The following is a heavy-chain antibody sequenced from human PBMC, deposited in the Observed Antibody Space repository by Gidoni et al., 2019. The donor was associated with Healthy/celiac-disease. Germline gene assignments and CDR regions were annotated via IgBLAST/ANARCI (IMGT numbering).Heavy chain of an antibody. CDR1: GFTFNSSA. V-gene: IGHV3-23*01. Sequence: EVQLLESGGGLVQPGGSLRLSCAASGFTFNSSAMSLVRQAPGKGLEWVSAISGSVGSTYYADSVKGRFTISRDNSKNTLYLQMNSLRAEDTAVYYCAKYGGIAAAGTPRYFDYWGQGTLVTVSS. CDR2: ISGSVGST. D-gene: IGHD6-13*01. CDR3: AKYGGIAAAGTPRYFDY. J-gene: IGHJ4*02.